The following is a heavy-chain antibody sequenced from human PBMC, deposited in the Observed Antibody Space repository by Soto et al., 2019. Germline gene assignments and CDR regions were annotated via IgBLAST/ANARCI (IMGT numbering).Heavy chain of an antibody. CDR1: GYSFTNYW. CDR3: ARHYYYDGRGNPPPGY. CDR2: IDPSDSYA. J-gene: IGHJ4*02. Sequence: GESLKISCKGSGYSFTNYWISWVRQMPGKGLEWMGKIDPSDSYAKYSSSFQGHVTISADKSISTAYLQWSSLKASDTAMYYCARHYYYDGRGNPPPGYWGQGTLVTVSS. V-gene: IGHV5-10-1*01. D-gene: IGHD3-22*01.